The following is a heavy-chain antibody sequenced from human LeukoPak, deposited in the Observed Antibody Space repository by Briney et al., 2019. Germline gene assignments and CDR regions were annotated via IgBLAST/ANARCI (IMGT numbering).Heavy chain of an antibody. V-gene: IGHV1-46*01. CDR1: GYTFTSYY. J-gene: IGHJ4*02. Sequence: ASVKVSCKASGYTFTSYYMHWVRQAPGQGLEWMGIINPSGGSTSYAQKFQGRVTMTRDMSTSTVYMELSSLRSEDTAVYYCARDYYDSSGYYYGGYWGQGTLVTVSS. D-gene: IGHD3-22*01. CDR3: ARDYYDSSGYYYGGY. CDR2: INPSGGST.